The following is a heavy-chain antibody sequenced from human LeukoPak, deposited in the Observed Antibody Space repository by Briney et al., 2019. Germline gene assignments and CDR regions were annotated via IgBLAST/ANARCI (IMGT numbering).Heavy chain of an antibody. CDR2: IDWGGNSL. CDR1: GFTFDDYA. CDR3: SKTSSRGFRTGADF. Sequence: GRSLRLSCTASGFTFDDYAMHWVRQPPGKGLEWVSGIDWGGNSLAYADSVKGRFTISRDNAKNSLYLQMNNLRPSDTALYYCSKTSSRGFRTGADFWGQGTLVTVPS. V-gene: IGHV3-9*01. D-gene: IGHD1-1*01. J-gene: IGHJ4*02.